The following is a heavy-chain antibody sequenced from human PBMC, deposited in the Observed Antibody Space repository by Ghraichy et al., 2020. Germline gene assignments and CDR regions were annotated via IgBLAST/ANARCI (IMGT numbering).Heavy chain of an antibody. V-gene: IGHV3-66*01. Sequence: GGSLRLSCAASGFTVSSAYMNWVRQAPGKGLEWVSFISTGGPTYYADSVKGRFTIARDNSKNTVSLQMNSLRADDTALYYCARDVRCSGATCQPYGMDVGGQGTTVTVSS. CDR3: ARDVRCSGATCQPYGMDV. CDR2: ISTGGPT. D-gene: IGHD2-15*01. CDR1: GFTVSSAY. J-gene: IGHJ6*02.